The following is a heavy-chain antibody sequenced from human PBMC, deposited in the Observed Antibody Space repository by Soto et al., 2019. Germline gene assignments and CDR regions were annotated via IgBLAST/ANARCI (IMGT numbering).Heavy chain of an antibody. Sequence: LRLSCAASGFTFPDHYMDWVRQAPGEGLEWVGRARNKVNGYIIDYAASVKGRFIISRDDSKKSLYLQMNSLKTEDTAVYFCARLMGTSFDLWGQGTLVTVSS. D-gene: IGHD2-8*01. CDR3: ARLMGTSFDL. V-gene: IGHV3-72*01. J-gene: IGHJ4*02. CDR1: GFTFPDHY. CDR2: ARNKVNGYII.